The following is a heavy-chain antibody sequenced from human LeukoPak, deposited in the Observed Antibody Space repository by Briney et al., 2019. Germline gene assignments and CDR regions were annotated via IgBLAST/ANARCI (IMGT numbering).Heavy chain of an antibody. CDR2: INPNSGGT. J-gene: IGHJ4*02. CDR3: AREYSSSSGRTFDY. D-gene: IGHD6-6*01. CDR1: GYTFTGYY. V-gene: IGHV1-2*06. Sequence: VKVSCKASGYTFTGYYMHWVRQAPGQGLEWMGRINPNSGGTNYAQKFQGRVTMTRDTSISTAYMELSSLRSEDTAVYYCAREYSSSSGRTFDYWGQGTLVTVSS.